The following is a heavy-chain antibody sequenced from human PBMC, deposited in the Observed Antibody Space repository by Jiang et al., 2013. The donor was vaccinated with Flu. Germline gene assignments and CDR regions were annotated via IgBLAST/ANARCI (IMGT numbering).Heavy chain of an antibody. CDR3: AREELGGDAFDI. CDR1: FSTYE. D-gene: IGHD1-26*01. CDR2: IRGSDNAI. J-gene: IGHJ3*02. Sequence: FSTYEMNWVRQAPGKGLEWVSYIRGSDNAIYYADSVKGRFTISRDNAKNSLYLQMSSLRVEDTAIYYCAREELGGDAFDIWGQGTMVTVSS. V-gene: IGHV3-48*03.